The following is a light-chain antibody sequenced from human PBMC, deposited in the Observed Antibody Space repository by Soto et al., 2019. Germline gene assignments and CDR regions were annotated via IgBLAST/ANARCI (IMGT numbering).Light chain of an antibody. Sequence: EIVLTQSPATLSLSPGERATLSCRASQSVSSYLAWYQQKPGQAPRLLIYDASNRATGIPARFSGSGSGTDFTLTICSLEPEDFAVYYWHQRSNWGGTFGQGTKLEIK. CDR2: DAS. CDR1: QSVSSY. V-gene: IGKV3-11*01. CDR3: HQRSNWGGT. J-gene: IGKJ2*01.